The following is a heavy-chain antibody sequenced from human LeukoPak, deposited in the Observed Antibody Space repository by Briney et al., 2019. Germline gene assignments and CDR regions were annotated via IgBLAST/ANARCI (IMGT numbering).Heavy chain of an antibody. CDR1: GGSISSYY. D-gene: IGHD6-19*01. CDR3: ARHSGSRAKYYYFDY. CDR2: IYYSGST. J-gene: IGHJ4*02. V-gene: IGHV4-59*01. Sequence: SETLSLTCTVSGGSISSYYWSWIRQPPGKGLEWIGYIYYSGSTNYNPSLKTRVTISVDTSKNQFSLKLSSVTAADTAVYYYARHSGSRAKYYYFDYWGQGTLVTVSS.